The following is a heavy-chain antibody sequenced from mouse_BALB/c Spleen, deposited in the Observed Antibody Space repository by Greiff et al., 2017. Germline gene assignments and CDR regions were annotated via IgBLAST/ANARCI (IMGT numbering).Heavy chain of an antibody. CDR1: GFTFSSYA. D-gene: IGHD1-1*01. Sequence: EVQVVESGGGLVKPGGSLKLSCAASGFTFSSYAMSWVRQTPEKRLEWVATISSGGSYTYYPDSVKGRFTISRDNAKNTLYLQMSSLRSEDTAMYYCATGDFYYYGSSYGYFDYWGQGTTLTVSS. V-gene: IGHV5-9-3*01. CDR3: ATGDFYYYGSSYGYFDY. J-gene: IGHJ2*01. CDR2: ISSGGSYT.